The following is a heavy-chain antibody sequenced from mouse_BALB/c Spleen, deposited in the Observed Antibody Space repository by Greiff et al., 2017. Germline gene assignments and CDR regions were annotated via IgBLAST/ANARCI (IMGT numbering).Heavy chain of an antibody. J-gene: IGHJ1*01. D-gene: IGHD2-3*01. V-gene: IGHV10-1*02. Sequence: EVKLVESGGGLVQPKGSLKLSCAASGFTFNTYAMNWVRQAPGKGLEWVARIRSKSNNYATYYADSVKDRFTISRDDSQSMLYLQMNNLKTEDTAMYYCVSLYDGYYWYFDVWGAGTTVTVSS. CDR1: GFTFNTYA. CDR2: IRSKSNNYAT. CDR3: VSLYDGYYWYFDV.